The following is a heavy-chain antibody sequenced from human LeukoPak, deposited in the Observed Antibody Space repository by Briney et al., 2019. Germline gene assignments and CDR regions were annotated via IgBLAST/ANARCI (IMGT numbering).Heavy chain of an antibody. J-gene: IGHJ4*02. D-gene: IGHD6-13*01. CDR2: ISGGGGST. V-gene: IGHV3-23*01. CDR1: GFTFSSYG. CDR3: AKVPKSIPATGLRFFDY. Sequence: QPGGSLRLSCAASGFTFSSYGMTWVRQAPGKGLEWLSGISGGGGSTYYADSVKGRFTISRDNSKNTLYLQMNSLRAEDTALYYCAKVPKSIPATGLRFFDYWGQGTLVTVSS.